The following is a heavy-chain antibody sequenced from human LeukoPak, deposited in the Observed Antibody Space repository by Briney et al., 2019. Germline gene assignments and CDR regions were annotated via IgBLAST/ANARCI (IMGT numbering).Heavy chain of an antibody. CDR2: IRYDAINK. J-gene: IGHJ4*02. D-gene: IGHD2-2*01. Sequence: GGSLRLSCAASGFTFSTYGMHWVRQAPGKGLEWVAFIRYDAINKYYADSVKGRFTISRDNSRNTLFLQMNSLRAEDTAVYYCAHGAMYQLDYWGQGTLVTVSS. V-gene: IGHV3-30*02. CDR3: AHGAMYQLDY. CDR1: GFTFSTYG.